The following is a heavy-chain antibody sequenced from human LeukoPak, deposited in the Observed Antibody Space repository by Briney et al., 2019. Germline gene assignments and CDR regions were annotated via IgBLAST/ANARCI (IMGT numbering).Heavy chain of an antibody. Sequence: GGSLRLSSAASRFSFSNYWMHWVRQAPGKGLVWVSRVKSDGSNPSYADSVKGRFTISRDNAENMLYLQMNTLGAEDTAVYYCARDIVSGSGSLDYWGQGTLVPVSS. J-gene: IGHJ4*02. V-gene: IGHV3-74*01. CDR3: ARDIVSGSGSLDY. CDR1: RFSFSNYW. D-gene: IGHD3-10*01. CDR2: VKSDGSNP.